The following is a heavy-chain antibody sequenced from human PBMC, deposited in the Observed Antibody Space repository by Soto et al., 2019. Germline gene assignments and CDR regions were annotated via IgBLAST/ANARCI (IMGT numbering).Heavy chain of an antibody. V-gene: IGHV1-69*06. CDR1: GGTFSSYA. Sequence: SVKVSCKASGGTFSSYAISWVRQAPGQGLEWMGGIIPIFGTANYAQKFQGRVTITADKSTSTAYMELSSLRSEDTAVYYCARGAIAARPHYYYYYGMDVWGQGTTVTVSS. D-gene: IGHD6-13*01. CDR3: ARGAIAARPHYYYYYGMDV. CDR2: IIPIFGTA. J-gene: IGHJ6*02.